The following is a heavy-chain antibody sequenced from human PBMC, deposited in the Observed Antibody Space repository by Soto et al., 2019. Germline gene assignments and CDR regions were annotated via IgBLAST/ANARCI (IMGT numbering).Heavy chain of an antibody. CDR1: GGSFSDYL. J-gene: IGHJ4*02. Sequence: SETLSLTCAVYGGSFSDYLWGWIRQPPGKGLEWIGEINHSGSATYNPSLQSRVTISVDTSKDQFSLKLTSVTAADTAVYYCAIGSDLVWEIAAVWGQGSLVTVSS. CDR3: AIGSDLVWEIAAV. D-gene: IGHD6-13*01. V-gene: IGHV4-34*01. CDR2: INHSGSA.